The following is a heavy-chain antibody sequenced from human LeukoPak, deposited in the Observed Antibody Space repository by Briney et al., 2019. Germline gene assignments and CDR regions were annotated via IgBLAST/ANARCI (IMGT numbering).Heavy chain of an antibody. J-gene: IGHJ4*02. CDR1: GFTFGDYT. CDR3: TRGNPGVY. D-gene: IGHD1-14*01. Sequence: GGSLRLSCTASGFTFGDYTLSWFRQAPGKGLEWVGFITSKLYGATTKYAASVGGRVTISRDDSKSIGYLQLNSLKTEDTAVYYCTRGNPGVYWGQGTLVTVS. CDR2: ITSKLYGATT. V-gene: IGHV3-49*03.